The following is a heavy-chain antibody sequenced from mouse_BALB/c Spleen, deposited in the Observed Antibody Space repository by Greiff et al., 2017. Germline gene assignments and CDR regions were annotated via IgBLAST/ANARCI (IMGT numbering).Heavy chain of an antibody. CDR3: AREGDGRPHYWYFDV. J-gene: IGHJ1*01. V-gene: IGHV1S135*01. CDR2: IDPFNGGT. CDR1: GYSFTSYY. D-gene: IGHD1-1*01. Sequence: EVQLQQSGPELMKPGASVKISCKASGYSFTSYYMHWVKQSHGKSLEWIGYIDPFNGGTSYNQKFKGKATLTVDKSSSTAYMHLSSLTSEDSAVYYCAREGDGRPHYWYFDVWGAGTTVTVSS.